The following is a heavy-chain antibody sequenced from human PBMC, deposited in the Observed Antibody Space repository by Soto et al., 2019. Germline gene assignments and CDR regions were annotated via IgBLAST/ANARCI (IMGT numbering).Heavy chain of an antibody. CDR1: GYSFTSYL. CDR3: ARFPTRAYYYYGMDV. CDR2: IDPSDSYT. Sequence: GESLKISCKGSGYSFTSYLISWVRQMPGKGLEWMGRIDPSDSYTNYSPSFQGHVTISADKSISTAYLQWSSLKASDTAMYYCARFPTRAYYYYGMDVWGQGTTVTVS. D-gene: IGHD1-1*01. J-gene: IGHJ6*02. V-gene: IGHV5-10-1*01.